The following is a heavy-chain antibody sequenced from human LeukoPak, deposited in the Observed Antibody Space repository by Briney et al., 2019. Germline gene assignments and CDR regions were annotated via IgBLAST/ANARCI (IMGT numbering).Heavy chain of an antibody. J-gene: IGHJ6*02. CDR3: ARDPAATRFYYYGMDV. CDR1: GFTFSSYS. V-gene: IGHV3-48*04. CDR2: ISSSSSTI. Sequence: GGSLGLSCAASGFTFSSYSMNWVRQAPGKGLEWVSYISSSSSTIYYADSVKGRFTISRDNAKNSLYLQMNSLRAEDTAVYYCARDPAATRFYYYGMDVWGQGTTVTVSS. D-gene: IGHD2-15*01.